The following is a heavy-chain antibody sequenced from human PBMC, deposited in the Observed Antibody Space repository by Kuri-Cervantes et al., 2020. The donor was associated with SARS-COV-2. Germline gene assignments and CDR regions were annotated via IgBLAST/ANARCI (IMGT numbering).Heavy chain of an antibody. CDR3: AKAHRPIYYDFWSTPCYFDY. V-gene: IGHV3-23*01. CDR1: GFTFSSYA. D-gene: IGHD3-3*01. J-gene: IGHJ4*02. Sequence: GESLKISCSASGFTFSSYAMSWVRQAPGKGLEWVSAISGSGGSPYYADSVKGRFTISRDNSKNTLYQQMNSLRAEDTAVYYCAKAHRPIYYDFWSTPCYFDYWSQGTLVTVSS. CDR2: ISGSGGSP.